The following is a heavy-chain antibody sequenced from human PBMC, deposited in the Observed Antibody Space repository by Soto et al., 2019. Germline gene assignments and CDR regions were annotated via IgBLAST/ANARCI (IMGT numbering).Heavy chain of an antibody. J-gene: IGHJ5*02. CDR3: ARGLGIMISCGGVGTWFEP. V-gene: IGHV1-18*01. D-gene: IGHD3-16*01. Sequence: QVQLVQSGAEVKKPGASVKVSCKASGYTFTSYGISWVRQAPGQGLEWMGWISAYNGNTNYAQKLQGRVTMTTDTTTSTADMELRSLRSDDTGVYYCARGLGIMISCGGVGTWFEPWGQGTLVTVSS. CDR1: GYTFTSYG. CDR2: ISAYNGNT.